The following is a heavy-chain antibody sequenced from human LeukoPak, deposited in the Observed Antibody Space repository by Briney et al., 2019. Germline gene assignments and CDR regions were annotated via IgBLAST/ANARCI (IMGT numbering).Heavy chain of an antibody. CDR1: GFSFSDYY. Sequence: GGSLRLSCAASGFSFSDYYMTWIRQAPGKGLEWVSDISSSGYTIHYADSVKGRFTISRDNAKNSLFLQMNSLRAEDTAVYYCARDSSPKPWGDYFFYYMDVWGKGTTVTVSS. CDR3: ARDSSPKPWGDYFFYYMDV. D-gene: IGHD1-14*01. V-gene: IGHV3-11*04. CDR2: ISSSGYTI. J-gene: IGHJ6*03.